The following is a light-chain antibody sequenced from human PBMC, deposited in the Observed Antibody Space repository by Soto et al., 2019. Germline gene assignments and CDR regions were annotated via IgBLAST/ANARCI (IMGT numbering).Light chain of an antibody. J-gene: IGLJ2*01. CDR3: CSYAGYYTLV. Sequence: QSVLTQPRSVSGSPGQSVTISCTGTSSDVGGYNYVSWYQQHPGKAPKLIIYAVSGRPSGVPDRFSGSKSGNTASLTISGLQAYDEADYYCCSYAGYYTLVFGGGTKLTVL. V-gene: IGLV2-11*01. CDR2: AVS. CDR1: SSDVGGYNY.